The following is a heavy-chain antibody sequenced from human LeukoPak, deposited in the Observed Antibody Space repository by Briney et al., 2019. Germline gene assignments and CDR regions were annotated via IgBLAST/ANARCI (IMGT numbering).Heavy chain of an antibody. CDR1: GFSFSSYA. V-gene: IGHV3-23*01. D-gene: IGHD6-13*01. CDR3: AKGGTSSWHGFDY. Sequence: GGSLRLSCAASGFSFSSYAMSWVRQAPGKGLEWVSGLSGSGGSTYYADSVRGRFPISRDNSKSTLYLQMNSLRAEDTAVYYCAKGGTSSWHGFDYWGQGTLVTVSS. J-gene: IGHJ4*02. CDR2: LSGSGGST.